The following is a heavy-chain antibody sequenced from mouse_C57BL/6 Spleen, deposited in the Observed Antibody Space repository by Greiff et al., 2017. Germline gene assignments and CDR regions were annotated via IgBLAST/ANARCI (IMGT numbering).Heavy chain of an antibody. CDR1: GYTFTDYN. CDR3: ARRGENTGAWFGC. CDR2: INPNNGGT. J-gene: IGHJ3*01. D-gene: IGHD5-1-1*01. Sequence: EVKLQESGPELVKPGASVKISCKASGYTFTDYNMDWVKQSHGKSLEWIGDINPNNGGTIYNQKFKGKATLTVDKSSSTAYMELRSLTSEDTAVYYCARRGENTGAWFGCWGQGALVTVS. V-gene: IGHV1-18*01.